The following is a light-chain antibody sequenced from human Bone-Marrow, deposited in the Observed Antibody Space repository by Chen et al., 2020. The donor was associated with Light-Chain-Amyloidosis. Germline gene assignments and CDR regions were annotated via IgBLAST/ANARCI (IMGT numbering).Light chain of an antibody. J-gene: IGLJ1*01. CDR1: SSDVGGDNH. Sequence: QSALTQPASVSGSPGQSINIPCTGTSSDVGGDNHVSWYQQHPDKAPKLMIYEVTNRPSWVPDRFSGSKSDNTASLTISRLQTEDEADYFCSSYTITNTLVFGSGTRVTVL. V-gene: IGLV2-14*01. CDR2: EVT. CDR3: SSYTITNTLV.